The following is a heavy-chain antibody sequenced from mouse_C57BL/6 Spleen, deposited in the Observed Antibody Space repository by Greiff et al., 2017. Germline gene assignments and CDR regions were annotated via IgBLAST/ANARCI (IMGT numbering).Heavy chain of an antibody. Sequence: VQRVESGAELVRPGTSVKVSCKASGYAFTNYLIEWVKQRPGQGLEWIGVINPGSGGTNYNEKFKGKATLTADKSSSTAYMQLSSLTSEDSAVYFCARLNDYGAMDYWGQGTSVTVSS. CDR3: ARLNDYGAMDY. D-gene: IGHD2-4*01. CDR2: INPGSGGT. CDR1: GYAFTNYL. J-gene: IGHJ4*01. V-gene: IGHV1-54*01.